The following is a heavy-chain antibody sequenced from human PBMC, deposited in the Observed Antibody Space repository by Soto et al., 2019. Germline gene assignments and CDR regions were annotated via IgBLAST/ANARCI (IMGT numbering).Heavy chain of an antibody. Sequence: SESLSLTCTVSGASISSSSFYWAWIHQPPGKVLEWIGCVYYSGSTFYNPSLKSRVTITMDTSKNQFSLILTSVTAADTGVFYCARELDYAAYPKGGGDYYDGMDVWGRGTTVT. J-gene: IGHJ6*02. CDR2: VYYSGST. V-gene: IGHV4-39*02. CDR3: ARELDYAAYPKGGGDYYDGMDV. D-gene: IGHD4-17*01. CDR1: GASISSSSFY.